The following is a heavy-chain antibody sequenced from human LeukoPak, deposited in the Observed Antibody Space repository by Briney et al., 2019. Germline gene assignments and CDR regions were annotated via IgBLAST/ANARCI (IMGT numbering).Heavy chain of an antibody. CDR2: ISDSGSST. CDR3: AKHRDGYNSFDY. CDR1: GFTFSSYA. D-gene: IGHD5-24*01. Sequence: GGSLRLSCAASGFTFSSYAMSWVRQAPGKGLEWVSGISDSGSSTYYADSVKGRFTMSRDNSKNTLYLQMNSLRAEDTAVYYCAKHRDGYNSFDYWGQGTLVTVSS. J-gene: IGHJ4*02. V-gene: IGHV3-23*01.